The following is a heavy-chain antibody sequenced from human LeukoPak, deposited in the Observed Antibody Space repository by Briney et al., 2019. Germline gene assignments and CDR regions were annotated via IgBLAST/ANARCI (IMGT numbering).Heavy chain of an antibody. CDR2: IYYSGTT. CDR1: GGSLNINTYY. Sequence: SETLSLTCTVSGGSLNINTYYWGWIRQPPGKGLECIGSIYYSGTTYYNPSLKSRVTISVDTSKNQFSLKLSSVTAADTAVYYCARDRFIAAAGEGWFDPWGQGTLVTVTS. D-gene: IGHD6-13*01. CDR3: ARDRFIAAAGEGWFDP. J-gene: IGHJ5*02. V-gene: IGHV4-39*07.